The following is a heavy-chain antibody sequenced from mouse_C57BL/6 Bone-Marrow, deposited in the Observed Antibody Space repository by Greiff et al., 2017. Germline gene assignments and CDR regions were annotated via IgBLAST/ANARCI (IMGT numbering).Heavy chain of an antibody. CDR2: IWTGGGT. D-gene: IGHD3-2*02. V-gene: IGHV2-9-1*01. CDR1: GFSLTSYA. Sequence: QVQLQQSGPGLVAPSQSLSITCTVSGFSLTSYAISWVRQPQGKGLEWLGVIWTGGGTNYNSALKSRLSISKDNSKSQVFLKMNSLQTDDTARYYCARLDSSGFAWFAYWGQGTLVTVSA. CDR3: ARLDSSGFAWFAY. J-gene: IGHJ3*01.